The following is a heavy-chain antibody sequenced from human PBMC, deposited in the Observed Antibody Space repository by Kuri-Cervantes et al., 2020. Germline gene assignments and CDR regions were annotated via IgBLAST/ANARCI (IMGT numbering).Heavy chain of an antibody. J-gene: IGHJ4*02. D-gene: IGHD3-10*01. Sequence: LSLTCAASGFTFSSYSMNWVRQAPGKGLEWVSSISSSSSYIYYADSVKGRFTISRDNAKNSLYLQLNSLRVEDTAVYYCARVRPGLYHDYWGQGALVTVSS. CDR2: ISSSSSYI. CDR1: GFTFSSYS. V-gene: IGHV3-21*01. CDR3: ARVRPGLYHDY.